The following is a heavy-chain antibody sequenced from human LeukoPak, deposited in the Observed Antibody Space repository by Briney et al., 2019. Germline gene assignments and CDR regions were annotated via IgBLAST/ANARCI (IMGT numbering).Heavy chain of an antibody. Sequence: GGSLTLSCAASGLTLSSYSMKWVRQAPGKGLDWVSGIVPRGSISYYADSVKGRFTISRDNSKNTVSVHMRSLRAEDTALYYCARDLDWGAFDAWGQGTLVSVSS. V-gene: IGHV3-23*01. D-gene: IGHD3-9*01. CDR3: ARDLDWGAFDA. CDR1: GLTLSSYS. J-gene: IGHJ5*02. CDR2: IVPRGSIS.